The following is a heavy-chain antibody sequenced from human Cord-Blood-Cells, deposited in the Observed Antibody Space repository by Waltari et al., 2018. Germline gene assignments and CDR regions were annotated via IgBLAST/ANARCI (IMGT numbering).Heavy chain of an antibody. CDR2: INHSGST. CDR1: GGSFSGYY. CDR3: ARGKITIFGVVIIAIDAFDI. J-gene: IGHJ3*02. Sequence: QVQLQQWGAGLLKPSETLSLTCAVYGGSFSGYYWSWIRPPPGKGLEWIGEINHSGSTNYNPSLKSRVTISVDTSKNQFSLKLSSVTAADTAVYYCARGKITIFGVVIIAIDAFDIWGQGTMVTVSS. V-gene: IGHV4-34*01. D-gene: IGHD3-3*01.